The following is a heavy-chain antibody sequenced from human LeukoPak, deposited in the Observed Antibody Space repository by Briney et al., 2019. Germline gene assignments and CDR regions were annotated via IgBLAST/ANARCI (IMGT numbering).Heavy chain of an antibody. CDR3: ARDDHYDFWSGYEDAFDI. J-gene: IGHJ3*02. CDR1: GFTFSSYW. V-gene: IGHV3-7*01. Sequence: GGSLRLSCAASGFTFSSYWMSWVRQAPGKGLEWVANIKQDGSEKYYVDSVKGRFTISRDNAKNSLYLQMNSLRAEDTAVYYCARDDHYDFWSGYEDAFDIWGQGTMVTVSS. CDR2: IKQDGSEK. D-gene: IGHD3-3*01.